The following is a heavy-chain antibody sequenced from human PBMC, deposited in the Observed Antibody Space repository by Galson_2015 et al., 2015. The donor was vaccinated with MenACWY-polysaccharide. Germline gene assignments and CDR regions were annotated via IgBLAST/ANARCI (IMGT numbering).Heavy chain of an antibody. D-gene: IGHD3-16*01. CDR2: ISYDGGT. V-gene: IGHV4-31*03. CDR3: ARGGRAVSNRNWFDP. J-gene: IGHJ5*02. CDR1: GGSITSGGYF. Sequence: TLSLTCTVSGGSITSGGYFWSWIRQHPGKGLEWIASISYDGGTYYNPSLKSRVTISVDTPKNQFSLKLNSVTAADTAVYYCARGGRAVSNRNWFDPWGQGTLVTVSS.